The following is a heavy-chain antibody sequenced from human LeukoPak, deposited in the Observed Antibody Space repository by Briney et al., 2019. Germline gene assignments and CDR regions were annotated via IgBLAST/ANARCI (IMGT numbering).Heavy chain of an antibody. Sequence: ASVKVSCKASGYTFTSYDINWMRQATGQGLEWMGWMNPNSDNTGYAQKFQGRVTMTRNTSISTAYMELSSLRSEDTAVYYCATQVDSGSYDGDWFDPWGQGTLVTVSS. CDR2: MNPNSDNT. V-gene: IGHV1-8*01. D-gene: IGHD1-26*01. CDR1: GYTFTSYD. J-gene: IGHJ5*02. CDR3: ATQVDSGSYDGDWFDP.